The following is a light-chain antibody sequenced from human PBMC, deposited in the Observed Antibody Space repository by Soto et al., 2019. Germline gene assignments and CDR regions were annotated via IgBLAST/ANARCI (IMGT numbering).Light chain of an antibody. Sequence: EIVLTQSPATLSLSPGERATLSCRASQSVSSYLAWYQQKPGQAPRFLIYGASTRATGIPARFSGSVSGTEFTLTIASLQSEDFAVYYCQQYNEWPPFTFGQGTRLE. CDR2: GAS. J-gene: IGKJ5*01. CDR1: QSVSSY. V-gene: IGKV3-15*01. CDR3: QQYNEWPPFT.